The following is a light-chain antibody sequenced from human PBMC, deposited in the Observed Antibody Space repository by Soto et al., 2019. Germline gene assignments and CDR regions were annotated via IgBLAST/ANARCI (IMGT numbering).Light chain of an antibody. J-gene: IGKJ1*01. CDR1: QSINSN. Sequence: VMTQSPATLSVSPGERATLSCTASQSINSNLAWYQQRPGQAPRLLIYGASSRATGIPDRFSGGGSGTDFTLTISRLEPEDFAVYYCQQCGSSPWTFGQGTKVDIK. CDR2: GAS. V-gene: IGKV3-20*01. CDR3: QQCGSSPWT.